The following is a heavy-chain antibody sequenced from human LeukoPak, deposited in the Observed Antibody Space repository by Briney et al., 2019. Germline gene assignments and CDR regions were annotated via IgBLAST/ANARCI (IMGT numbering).Heavy chain of an antibody. V-gene: IGHV3-74*01. CDR1: GFTFSTYR. CDR2: VDTDGSSA. D-gene: IGHD3-16*01. CDR3: SRGRYYLDS. Sequence: PGGSQRLSCAASGFTFSTYRMHWVRQAPGKGLVWVSHVDTDGSSATYADSVKGRFTISRDNAKNTLFLQMNSLRVEDTAVYYCSRGRYYLDSWGQGTLVTVSS. J-gene: IGHJ4*02.